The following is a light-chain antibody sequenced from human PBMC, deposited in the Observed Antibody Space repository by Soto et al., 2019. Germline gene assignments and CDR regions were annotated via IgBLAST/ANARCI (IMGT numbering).Light chain of an antibody. CDR3: QQYGSSPLT. CDR1: QSVSSSY. V-gene: IGKV3-20*01. CDR2: DTS. J-gene: IGKJ4*01. Sequence: EIVLTQSPGTLSLSPGERATLSCRASQSVSSSYLAWYQQKPGQAPRLLIYDTSSRATGIPDRFSGSGSGTDLTLTISRLEPEDFAGYYCQQYGSSPLTFGGGTKVEIK.